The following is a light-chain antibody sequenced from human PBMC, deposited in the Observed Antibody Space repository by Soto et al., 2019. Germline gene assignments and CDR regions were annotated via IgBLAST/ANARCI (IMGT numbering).Light chain of an antibody. CDR2: GNS. CDR3: QYYDSSLSVV. J-gene: IGLJ2*01. V-gene: IGLV1-40*01. CDR1: SSNIGAGYD. Sequence: QSVLTQPPSVSGAPGQRVTIYCTGSSSNIGAGYDVHWYQQLPGTAPKLLIYGNSNRPSGVPDRFSGSKSGTSASLAITGLQAEDEADYYCQYYDSSLSVVFGGGTKVTVL.